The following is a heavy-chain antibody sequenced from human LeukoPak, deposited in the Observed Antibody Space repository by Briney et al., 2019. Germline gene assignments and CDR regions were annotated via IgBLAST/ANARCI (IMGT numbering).Heavy chain of an antibody. Sequence: GGSLRLSCAASGFTFSAYAVMWVRQAPGQGLEWVSAITSGGAPRYADSVKGRFTISRDNSKNMLYPQMNSLRAGDTARYFCARDPNGDYIGAFEFWGQGTGVTVSS. CDR3: ARDPNGDYIGAFEF. CDR2: ITSGGAP. D-gene: IGHD4-17*01. V-gene: IGHV3-23*01. CDR1: GFTFSAYA. J-gene: IGHJ3*01.